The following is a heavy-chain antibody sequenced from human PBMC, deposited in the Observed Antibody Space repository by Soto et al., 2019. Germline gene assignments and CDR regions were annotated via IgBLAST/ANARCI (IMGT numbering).Heavy chain of an antibody. CDR2: IYYSGST. D-gene: IGHD3-22*01. V-gene: IGHV4-31*03. CDR1: GGSISSGGYY. Sequence: LSLTCTVSGGSISSGGYYWSWIRQHPGKGLEWIGYIYYSGSTYYNPSLKSRVTISVDTSKNQLSLKLSSVTAADTAVYYCARFNQNDYYDSSGYYSAAWSDPWGQGTLVTVSS. CDR3: ARFNQNDYYDSSGYYSAAWSDP. J-gene: IGHJ5*02.